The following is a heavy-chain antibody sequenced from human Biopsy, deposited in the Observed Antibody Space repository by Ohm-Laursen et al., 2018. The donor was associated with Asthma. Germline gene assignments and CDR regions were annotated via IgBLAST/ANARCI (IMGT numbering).Heavy chain of an antibody. CDR2: IYSGGTS. D-gene: IGHD6-19*01. J-gene: IGHJ4*02. CDR3: ARGDSSGWSQYYFDY. V-gene: IGHV3-53*01. CDR1: VFTVSRDY. Sequence: SLRLSCAASVFTVSRDYMFWVRQAPGKGLEWVSVIYSGGTSHTSDSVRGRFTISRDYSKNTLYLQMHSLRAEDTAVYYCARGDSSGWSQYYFDYWGQGTLVTVSS.